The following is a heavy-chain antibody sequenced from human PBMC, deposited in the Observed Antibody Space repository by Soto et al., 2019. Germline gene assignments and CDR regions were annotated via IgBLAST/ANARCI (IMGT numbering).Heavy chain of an antibody. CDR1: GFTFSSYG. D-gene: IGHD6-19*01. J-gene: IGHJ4*02. Sequence: GGSLRLSCAASGFTFSSYGMHWVRQAPGKGLEWVAVISYDGSNKYYADSVKGRFTISRDNSKNTLYLQMNSLRAEDTAVYYCAKDLRIAVAGTDYFDSWGQGTLVTVSS. CDR3: AKDLRIAVAGTDYFDS. CDR2: ISYDGSNK. V-gene: IGHV3-30*18.